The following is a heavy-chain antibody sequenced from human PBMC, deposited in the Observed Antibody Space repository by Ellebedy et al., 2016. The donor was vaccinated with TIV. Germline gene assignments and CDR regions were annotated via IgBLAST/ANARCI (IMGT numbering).Heavy chain of an antibody. V-gene: IGHV3-30-3*01. CDR1: GFTFSSYA. CDR2: ISYDGSNK. Sequence: GESLKISCAASGFTFSSYAMHWVRQAPGKGLEWVAVISYDGSNKYYADSVKGRFTISRDNSKNTLYLQMNSLRAEDTAVYYCARDLYDILTGSDYYYGMDVWGQGTTVTVSS. J-gene: IGHJ6*02. D-gene: IGHD3-9*01. CDR3: ARDLYDILTGSDYYYGMDV.